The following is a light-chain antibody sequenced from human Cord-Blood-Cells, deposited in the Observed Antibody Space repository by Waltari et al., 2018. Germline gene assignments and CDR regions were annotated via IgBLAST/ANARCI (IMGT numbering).Light chain of an antibody. CDR1: QSISSY. Sequence: DIQTTQSLSSLSASVRDTVTITCRASQSISSYLNWYPQKPRKAPKLLIYAASSLQSGVPSRFSGSGSGTYFTLTITSLQPEDFATYYCQQSYSIPPWTFGQGTKLEIK. CDR3: QQSYSIPPWT. CDR2: AAS. V-gene: IGKV1-39*01. J-gene: IGKJ1*01.